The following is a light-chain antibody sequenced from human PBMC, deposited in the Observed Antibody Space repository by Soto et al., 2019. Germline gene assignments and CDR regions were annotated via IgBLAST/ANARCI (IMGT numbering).Light chain of an antibody. J-gene: IGKJ3*01. CDR2: AAS. V-gene: IGKV1-39*01. Sequence: DIQMTQSPSSLSASVGDRVTITCRASQSISSYLNWYQQKPGKAPKLLIYAASSLQSGVPSRFSGSGSGTDFTLTISSLQHEDFATYYCQQSYSTPLITFCHGNKVDIK. CDR3: QQSYSTPLIT. CDR1: QSISSY.